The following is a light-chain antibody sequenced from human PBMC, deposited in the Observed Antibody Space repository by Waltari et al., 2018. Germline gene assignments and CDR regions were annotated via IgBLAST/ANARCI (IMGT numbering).Light chain of an antibody. CDR3: QQRGTWPLT. CDR1: QGVSSN. CDR2: DAS. V-gene: IGKV3-11*01. Sequence: EIVLTPSPATLSLSPGERGTLPCRASQGVSSNLAWYQQKPGHAPRLLIYDASNRATGVPARFSGSGSGTDFTLTISSLEPEDFAVYYCQQRGTWPLTFGGGTKVEIK. J-gene: IGKJ4*01.